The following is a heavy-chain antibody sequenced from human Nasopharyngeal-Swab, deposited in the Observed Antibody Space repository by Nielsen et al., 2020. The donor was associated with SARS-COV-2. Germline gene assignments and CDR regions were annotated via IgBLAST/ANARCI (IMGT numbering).Heavy chain of an antibody. J-gene: IGHJ6*02. D-gene: IGHD6-19*01. CDR3: AKKGVNSSGWFPYYYGMDV. CDR2: ISGSGGST. CDR1: GFTFSSYA. Sequence: GESLKISCAASGFTFSSYATSWVRQAPGKGLEWVSAISGSGGSTYYADSVKGRFTISRDNSKNTLYLQMNGLRAEDTAVYYCAKKGVNSSGWFPYYYGMDVWGQGTTVTVSS. V-gene: IGHV3-23*01.